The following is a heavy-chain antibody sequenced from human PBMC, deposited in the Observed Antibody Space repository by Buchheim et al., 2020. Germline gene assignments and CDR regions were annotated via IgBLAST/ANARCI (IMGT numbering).Heavy chain of an antibody. CDR2: IYTSGST. V-gene: IGHV4-61*02. D-gene: IGHD3-10*01. Sequence: QVQLQESGPGLVKPSQTLSLTCTVSGGSIGSGSYYWSWIRQPAGKGLEWIGRIYTSGSTNYNPSLNSRVTISVDTSKNQFSLRLSSVTAADTAVYYCARAIWFGESWAVGNYYFDYWGQGTL. J-gene: IGHJ4*02. CDR1: GGSIGSGSYY. CDR3: ARAIWFGESWAVGNYYFDY.